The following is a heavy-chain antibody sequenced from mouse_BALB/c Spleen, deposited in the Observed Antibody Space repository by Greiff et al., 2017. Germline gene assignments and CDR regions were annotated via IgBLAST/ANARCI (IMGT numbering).Heavy chain of an antibody. CDR2: IDPFNGGT. J-gene: IGHJ4*01. CDR1: GYSFTSYY. D-gene: IGHD2-10*02. Sequence: EVQLQQSGPELMKPGASVKISCKASGYSFTSYYMHWVKQSHGKSLEWIGYIDPFNGGTSYNQKFKGKATLTVDKSSSTAYMHLSSLTSEDSAVYYCARKKYGNYYAMDYWGQGTSVTVSS. CDR3: ARKKYGNYYAMDY. V-gene: IGHV1-28*01.